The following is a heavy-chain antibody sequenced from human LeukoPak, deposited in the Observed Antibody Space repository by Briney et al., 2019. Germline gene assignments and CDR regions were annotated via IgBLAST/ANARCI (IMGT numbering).Heavy chain of an antibody. CDR3: AKDSSLRTVTNDD. D-gene: IGHD4-17*01. Sequence: GGSLRLSCAASGFTFSSYWMSWIRQAPGKGLEWVANIKQDGSEKYYVDSVKGRFTISRDNAKNSLYLQMNSLRAEDTAVYYCAKDSSLRTVTNDDWGQGTLVTVSS. V-gene: IGHV3-7*03. CDR1: GFTFSSYW. CDR2: IKQDGSEK. J-gene: IGHJ4*02.